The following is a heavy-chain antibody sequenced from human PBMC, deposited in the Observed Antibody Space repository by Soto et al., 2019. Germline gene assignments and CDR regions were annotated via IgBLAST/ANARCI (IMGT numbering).Heavy chain of an antibody. J-gene: IGHJ4*02. CDR3: ARVGGSGWNFAS. CDR2: IHHSGKS. Sequence: PSETLSLTCAVSGDSISPSYWTWSRQSPGKGLEGIGCIHHSGKSNYSPSLRSRVTMSVDTSKNQFSLKLNSMTAADTAIYYCARVGGSGWNFASWGQG. CDR1: GDSISPSY. V-gene: IGHV4-59*01. D-gene: IGHD6-19*01.